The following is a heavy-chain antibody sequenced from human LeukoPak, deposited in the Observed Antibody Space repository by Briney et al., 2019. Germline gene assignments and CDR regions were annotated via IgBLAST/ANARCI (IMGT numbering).Heavy chain of an antibody. CDR2: ISYDGSNK. D-gene: IGHD3-22*01. CDR3: AKSYYYDKLAYY. V-gene: IGHV3-30*18. Sequence: GGSLRLSCAASGFTFSSYAMHWVRQAPGKGLEWVAVISYDGSNKYYADSVKGRFTISRDNSKKTLYLQMNSLRAEDTAVYYCAKSYYYDKLAYYWGQGTLVTVSS. CDR1: GFTFSSYA. J-gene: IGHJ4*02.